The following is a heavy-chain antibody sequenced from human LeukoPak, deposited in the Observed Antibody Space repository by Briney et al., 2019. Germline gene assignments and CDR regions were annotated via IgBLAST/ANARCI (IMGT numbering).Heavy chain of an antibody. V-gene: IGHV3-9*01. CDR3: AKETTYPYGDFES. CDR1: AFTFDDYS. Sequence: GGSLRLSCAASAFTFDDYSMHWVRQAPGKGLEWVSGITWNSADIGYAAFVKGRFTISRDNAKNFLYLQMNSLRPEDTAFYYCAKETTYPYGDFESWGQGTLVTVSS. J-gene: IGHJ4*02. D-gene: IGHD4-17*01. CDR2: ITWNSADI.